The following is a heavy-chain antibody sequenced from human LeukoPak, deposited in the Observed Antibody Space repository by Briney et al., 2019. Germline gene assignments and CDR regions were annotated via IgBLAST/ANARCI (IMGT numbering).Heavy chain of an antibody. Sequence: ASVKASCKASGYTFTSYYMHWVRQATGQGLEWMGWMNPNSGNTGYAQKFQGRVTITRNTSISTAYMELSSLRSEDTAVYYCARGRSIVVVPAAMIGPGNNWFDPWGQGTLVTVSS. CDR1: GYTFTSYY. V-gene: IGHV1-8*03. J-gene: IGHJ5*02. CDR2: MNPNSGNT. D-gene: IGHD2-2*01. CDR3: ARGRSIVVVPAAMIGPGNNWFDP.